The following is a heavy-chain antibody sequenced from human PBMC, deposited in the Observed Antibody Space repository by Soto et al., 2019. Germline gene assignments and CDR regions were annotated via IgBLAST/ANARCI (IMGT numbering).Heavy chain of an antibody. D-gene: IGHD2-21*01. Sequence: QLHLVQSGAEVKKPGASVTISCKASGPTSSFSYIHWVRRAPGEGLEWMGVINLSGGSTTYAQKFQDRVTMTWDTSTTTVYMKLSSLRSEDAAMYYCARGIGVVILTSYFYYVDVWGEGTAVTVSS. V-gene: IGHV1-46*01. CDR1: GPTSSFSY. J-gene: IGHJ6*03. CDR3: ARGIGVVILTSYFYYVDV. CDR2: INLSGGST.